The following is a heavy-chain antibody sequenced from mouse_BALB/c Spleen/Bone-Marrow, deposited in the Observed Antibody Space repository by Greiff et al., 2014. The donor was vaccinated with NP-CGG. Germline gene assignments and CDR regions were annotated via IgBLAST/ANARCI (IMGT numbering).Heavy chain of an antibody. J-gene: IGHJ2*01. CDR3: TRLTYYGLTDY. CDR1: GFDFSRYW. D-gene: IGHD1-2*01. CDR2: INPESSTI. Sequence: EVKLMESGGGLVQPGGSLKLPCTVSGFDFSRYWMSWVRQAPGKGLQWIGEINPESSTINYTPSLKDKFIISRDNAKNTLYLQMSKGRSEDTALYYCTRLTYYGLTDYWGQGTTLTVSS. V-gene: IGHV4-1*02.